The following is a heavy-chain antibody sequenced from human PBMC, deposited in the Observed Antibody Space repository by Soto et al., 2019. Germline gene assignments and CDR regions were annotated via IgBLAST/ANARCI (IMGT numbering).Heavy chain of an antibody. J-gene: IGHJ6*03. D-gene: IGHD5-12*01. CDR2: IYYSGST. CDR3: AKVAVSGYDYDYYYYMDV. V-gene: IGHV4-59*01. CDR1: GGSISSYY. Sequence: PSETLSLTCTVSGGSISSYYWSWIRQPPGKGLEWIGYIYYSGSTNYNPSLKSRVTISVDTSKNQFSLKLSSVTAADTAVYYCAKVAVSGYDYDYYYYMDVWGKGTTVTVSS.